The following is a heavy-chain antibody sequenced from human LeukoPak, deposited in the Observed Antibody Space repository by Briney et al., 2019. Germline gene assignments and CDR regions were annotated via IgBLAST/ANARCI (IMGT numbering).Heavy chain of an antibody. D-gene: IGHD3-22*01. Sequence: SETLSLTCAVYGGSFSGYYWSWIRQPPRKGLEWIGEINYSGSTNYNPSLKSRVTISVDTSKNQFSVKLSSVTAADTAVYYCARGGGYYDSSGPFDYWGQGTLVTVSS. V-gene: IGHV4-34*01. J-gene: IGHJ4*02. CDR1: GGSFSGYY. CDR3: ARGGGYYDSSGPFDY. CDR2: INYSGST.